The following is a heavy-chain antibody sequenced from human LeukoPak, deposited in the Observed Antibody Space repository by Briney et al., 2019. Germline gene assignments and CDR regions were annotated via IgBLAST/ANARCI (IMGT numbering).Heavy chain of an antibody. V-gene: IGHV4-34*01. Sequence: KPSETLSLTCAVYGGSFSGYYWSWIRQPPGKGLEWIGEINHSEYTNYNPSLKSRVTMSVDTSKNQFSLKLSSVTAADTAVYYCARRDMVRGVYDLFFDYWGQGTPVTVSS. D-gene: IGHD3-10*01. CDR1: GGSFSGYY. CDR2: INHSEYT. J-gene: IGHJ4*02. CDR3: ARRDMVRGVYDLFFDY.